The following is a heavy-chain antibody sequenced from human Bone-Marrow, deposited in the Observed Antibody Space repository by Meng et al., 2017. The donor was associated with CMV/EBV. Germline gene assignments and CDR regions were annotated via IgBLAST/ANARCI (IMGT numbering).Heavy chain of an antibody. D-gene: IGHD3-3*01. Sequence: SETLSLTCTVSGGSITSSDYYWAWIRQAPGKGPEWIASIYYSGSTYYNPSLKSRVAISIDTSKNQFSLKVKSVTAADSAVYYCARALRQYDDFWSCYYTPFDFWGQGTLVTVSS. V-gene: IGHV4-39*07. J-gene: IGHJ4*02. CDR2: IYYSGST. CDR3: ARALRQYDDFWSCYYTPFDF. CDR1: GGSITSSDYY.